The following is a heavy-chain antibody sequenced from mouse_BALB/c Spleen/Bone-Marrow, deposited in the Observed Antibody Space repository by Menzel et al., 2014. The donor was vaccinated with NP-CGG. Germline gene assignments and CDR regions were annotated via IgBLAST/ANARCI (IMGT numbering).Heavy chain of an antibody. CDR1: GFTFSSFG. J-gene: IGHJ2*01. V-gene: IGHV5-17*02. CDR3: ARMYFDY. Sequence: EVQLVESGGGLVQPGGSRKLSCAASGFTFSSFGMHWVRQAPEKVLEWVAYISSGSSTIYYADTVKGRFTISRDNPKNTLFLQMTSLRSEETAMYYCARMYFDYWGQSTTLTVSS. CDR2: ISSGSSTI.